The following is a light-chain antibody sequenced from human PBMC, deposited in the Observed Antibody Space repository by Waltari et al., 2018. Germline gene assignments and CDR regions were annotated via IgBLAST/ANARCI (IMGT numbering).Light chain of an antibody. Sequence: DIQMTQFPSSLSASVGDRVTITCRASQRISSYLNWYQQKPGKAPKLLIYAASSLQRGVPSRFSGSGSGTDFTLTISSPQPEDFATYYCQQSYSSPRTFGQGTKVEIK. CDR2: AAS. CDR3: QQSYSSPRT. V-gene: IGKV1-39*01. J-gene: IGKJ1*01. CDR1: QRISSY.